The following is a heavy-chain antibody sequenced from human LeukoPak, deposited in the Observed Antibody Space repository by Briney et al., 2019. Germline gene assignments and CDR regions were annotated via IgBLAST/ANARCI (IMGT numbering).Heavy chain of an antibody. CDR1: GFTFDDYA. CDR2: ISWNSGSI. D-gene: IGHD2-2*01. Sequence: GGSQRLSCAASGFTFDDYAMHWVRQAPGKGLEWVSGISWNSGSIGYADSVKGRFTISRDNAKNSLYLQMNSLRAEDTALYYCAKGYCSSTSCYPDYWGQGTLVTVSS. CDR3: AKGYCSSTSCYPDY. V-gene: IGHV3-9*01. J-gene: IGHJ4*02.